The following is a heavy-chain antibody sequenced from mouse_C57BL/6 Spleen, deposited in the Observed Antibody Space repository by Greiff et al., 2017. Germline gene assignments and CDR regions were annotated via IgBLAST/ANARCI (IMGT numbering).Heavy chain of an antibody. CDR3: ARGDYGSSFYAMDY. CDR1: GYTFTSYW. J-gene: IGHJ4*01. CDR2: IDPSDSYT. Sequence: VQLQQPGAELVMPGASVKLSCKASGYTFTSYWMHWVKQRPGQGLEWIGEIDPSDSYTNYNQKFKSKSTLTVDKSSSTAYMQLSSLTSEDSAVYYCARGDYGSSFYAMDYWGQGTSVTVSS. V-gene: IGHV1-69*01. D-gene: IGHD1-1*01.